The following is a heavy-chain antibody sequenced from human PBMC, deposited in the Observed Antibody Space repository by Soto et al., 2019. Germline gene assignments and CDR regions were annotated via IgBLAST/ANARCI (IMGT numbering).Heavy chain of an antibody. D-gene: IGHD5-18*01. CDR3: ARGDTPMITGMDSFDI. CDR2: IKQDGTEK. V-gene: IGHV3-7*01. Sequence: WSLRLSCAASGFTFSCYWMKWVRPAPGKGSEWVANIKQDGTEKNYVNSVKGRFTIPRDNARKSLYLQLDTLKAEDTDVYFCARGDTPMITGMDSFDIWGQGTMVTVSS. J-gene: IGHJ3*02. CDR1: GFTFSCYW.